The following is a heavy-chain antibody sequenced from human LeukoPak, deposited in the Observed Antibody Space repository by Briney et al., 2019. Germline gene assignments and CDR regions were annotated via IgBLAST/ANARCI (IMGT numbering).Heavy chain of an antibody. V-gene: IGHV1-69*06. CDR1: GGTFSSYA. CDR3: ARAPTYSSGWYAPYYYYMDV. J-gene: IGHJ6*03. Sequence: ASVKVSCKASGGTFSSYAISWVRQAPGQGLEWMGGIIPIFGTANYAQKFQGRVTITADKSTSTAYMELSSLRSEDTAVYYRARAPTYSSGWYAPYYYYMDVWGKGTTVTVSS. CDR2: IIPIFGTA. D-gene: IGHD6-19*01.